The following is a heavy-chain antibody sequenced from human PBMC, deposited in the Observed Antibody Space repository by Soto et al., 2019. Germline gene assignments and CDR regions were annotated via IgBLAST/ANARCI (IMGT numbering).Heavy chain of an antibody. CDR1: GDAVTSSSHY. CDR3: ARQRSKSAHFDD. J-gene: IGHJ5*02. V-gene: IGHV4-39*01. D-gene: IGHD2-15*01. CDR2: IFYSGNT. Sequence: QTQLQESGPGLVKPSETLSLTCSVSGDAVTSSSHYWGWIRQPPGRGLEWIGNIFYSGNTYYNSSLERRVTISVDTSKNQFSLRLNSVTAADTAVYFCARQRSKSAHFDDWGQGALVTVSS.